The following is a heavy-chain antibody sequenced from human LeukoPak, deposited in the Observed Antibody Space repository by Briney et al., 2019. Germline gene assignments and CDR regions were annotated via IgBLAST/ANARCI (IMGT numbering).Heavy chain of an antibody. CDR1: GYTLTELS. CDR2: FDPEDGET. V-gene: IGHV1-24*01. CDR3: ATGFVVVPTGGYYYGMDV. J-gene: IGHJ6*02. D-gene: IGHD2-2*01. Sequence: GASVKVSCKVSGYTLTELSMHWVRQAPGKGLEWMGGFDPEDGETIYAQKFQGRVTMTEDTSTDTAYMELSSLRSEDTAVYYCATGFVVVPTGGYYYGMDVWGQGTTVTVSS.